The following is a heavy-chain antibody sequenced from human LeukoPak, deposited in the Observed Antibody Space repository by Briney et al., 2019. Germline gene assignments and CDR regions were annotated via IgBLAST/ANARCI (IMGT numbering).Heavy chain of an antibody. Sequence: SVKVSCTASGYTFTGYYMHWVRQAPGQGLEWMGGIIPIFGTANYAQKFQGRVTITADKSTSTAYMELSSLRSEDTAVYYCASAGYCTNGVCYNRFDPWGQGTLVTVSS. J-gene: IGHJ5*02. CDR2: IIPIFGTA. V-gene: IGHV1-69*06. D-gene: IGHD2-8*01. CDR1: GYTFTGYY. CDR3: ASAGYCTNGVCYNRFDP.